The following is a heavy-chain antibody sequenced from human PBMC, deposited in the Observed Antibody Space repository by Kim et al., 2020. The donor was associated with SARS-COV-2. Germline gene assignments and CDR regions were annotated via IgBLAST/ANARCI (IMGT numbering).Heavy chain of an antibody. D-gene: IGHD6-19*01. J-gene: IGHJ4*02. Sequence: AQGFTGRFVFSLDTSVSTAYLQISSLKAEDTAVYYCARSYSSGGGWDFDYWGQGTLVTVSS. CDR3: ARSYSSGGGWDFDY. V-gene: IGHV7-4-1*02.